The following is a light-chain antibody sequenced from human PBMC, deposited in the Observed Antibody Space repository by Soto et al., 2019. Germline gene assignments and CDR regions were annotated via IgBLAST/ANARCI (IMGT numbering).Light chain of an antibody. J-gene: IGKJ1*01. CDR2: GAS. V-gene: IGKV3-20*01. Sequence: EIVLTQSPGTLSLSPGERATLSCRASQSVSSIYLAWYQQKPGQAPRLLIYGASSRATGIPDRFSGSGSGTDFTLTISRLEPEDFAVYYCQQYGSSRWTFGQGTQVEIK. CDR3: QQYGSSRWT. CDR1: QSVSSIY.